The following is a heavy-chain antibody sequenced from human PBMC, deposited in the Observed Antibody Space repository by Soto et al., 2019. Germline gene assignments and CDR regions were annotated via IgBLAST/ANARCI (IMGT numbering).Heavy chain of an antibody. CDR3: AREVKRIAAADTREYYYYYYMDV. D-gene: IGHD6-13*01. J-gene: IGHJ6*03. CDR1: GGSISSYY. Sequence: QVQLQESGPGLVKPSETLSLTCTVSGGSISSYYWSWIRQPPGKGLEWIGYIYYSGSTNYNPSLKSRVTISVDTSKNQFAVKLSSVTAADTAVYYCAREVKRIAAADTREYYYYYYMDVWGKGTTVTVSS. V-gene: IGHV4-59*01. CDR2: IYYSGST.